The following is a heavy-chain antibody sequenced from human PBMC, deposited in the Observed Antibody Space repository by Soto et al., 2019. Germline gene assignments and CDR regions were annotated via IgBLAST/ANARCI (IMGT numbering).Heavy chain of an antibody. D-gene: IGHD2-8*01. CDR1: GGTFSSYA. CDR2: IIPIFGTA. V-gene: IGHV1-69*13. J-gene: IGHJ4*02. Sequence: ASVKVSCKASGGTFSSYAISWVRQAPGQGLEWMGGIIPIFGTANYAQKFQGRVTITADESTSTAYMELSSLRSEDTAVYYCANGYCTNGVCYLRYWGQGTLVTVSS. CDR3: ANGYCTNGVCYLRY.